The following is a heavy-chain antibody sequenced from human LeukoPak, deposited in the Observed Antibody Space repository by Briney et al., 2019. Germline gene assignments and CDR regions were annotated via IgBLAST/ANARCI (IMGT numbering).Heavy chain of an antibody. J-gene: IGHJ4*02. CDR2: INPNSGGT. D-gene: IGHD5-18*01. V-gene: IGHV1-2*02. CDR1: GYTFTGYY. Sequence: ASVKVSCKASGYTFTGYYMHWVRQAPGQGLEWMGWINPNSGGTNYAQKFQGRVTMTRDTSISTAYMELSRLRSDDTAVYYCARDAAMVPDYFDYWGQGTLVTVSS. CDR3: ARDAAMVPDYFDY.